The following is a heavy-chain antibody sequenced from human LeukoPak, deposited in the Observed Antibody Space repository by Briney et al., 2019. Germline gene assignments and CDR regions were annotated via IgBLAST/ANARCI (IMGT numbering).Heavy chain of an antibody. CDR2: IWHDGSNK. CDR3: ARDIYASGSYYFDY. Sequence: GGSLRLSCAASGFTFSSYGMHWVRQAPGKGLEWVADIWHDGSNKYYADSVKGRFTISRDNSKNTLFLQMNSLRAEDTAVYYCARDIYASGSYYFDYWGQGTLVTVSS. J-gene: IGHJ4*02. V-gene: IGHV3-33*01. CDR1: GFTFSSYG. D-gene: IGHD3-10*01.